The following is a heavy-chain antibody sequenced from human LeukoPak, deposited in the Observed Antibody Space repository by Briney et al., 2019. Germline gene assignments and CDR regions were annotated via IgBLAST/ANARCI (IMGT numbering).Heavy chain of an antibody. V-gene: IGHV3-23*01. CDR3: GRPTKFWLIQGDGVDV. Sequence: GGSLGLSCAASGFTFTTYAMTWVRQAPGKGLEWVSSIGAGGAATFYSDSVKGRFTISRDNSMNTLYLQMSSLRADDTAVYYCGRPTKFWLIQGDGVDVWGQGTTVTVSS. J-gene: IGHJ6*02. CDR1: GFTFTTYA. CDR2: IGAGGAAT. D-gene: IGHD6-19*01.